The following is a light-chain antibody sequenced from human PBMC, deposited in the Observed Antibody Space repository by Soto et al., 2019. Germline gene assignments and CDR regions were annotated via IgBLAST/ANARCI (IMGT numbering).Light chain of an antibody. CDR2: GAS. V-gene: IGKV3-20*01. Sequence: EIVLTQSPGTLSLSPGERATLSCRASQSVSNNYLAWYQQKPGQAPRLLIYGASTRATGLPARFSGSGSGTDFTLTISRLEPEDLAVYYCQQYVSIPLTFGGGTKVDIK. CDR3: QQYVSIPLT. CDR1: QSVSNNY. J-gene: IGKJ4*01.